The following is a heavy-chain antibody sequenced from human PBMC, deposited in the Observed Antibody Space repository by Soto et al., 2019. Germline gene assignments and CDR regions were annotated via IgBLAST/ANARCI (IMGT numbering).Heavy chain of an antibody. CDR3: ARDGRRKKNGMDV. V-gene: IGHV1-69*13. J-gene: IGHJ6*02. CDR2: IIPIFGTA. Sequence: SVKVSCKASGGTFSSYAIGWVRQAPGQGLEWMGGIIPIFGTANYAQKFQGRVTITADESTSTAYMELSSLRSEDTAVYYCARDGRRKKNGMDVWGQGTTVTVSS. CDR1: GGTFSSYA.